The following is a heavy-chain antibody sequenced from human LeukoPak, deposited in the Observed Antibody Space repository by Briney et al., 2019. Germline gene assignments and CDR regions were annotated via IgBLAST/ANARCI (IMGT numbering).Heavy chain of an antibody. J-gene: IGHJ5*02. CDR2: IYSSRST. D-gene: IGHD3-3*01. V-gene: IGHV4-4*07. CDR3: ARGRYDFWSGYYKSPRWGFDP. CDR1: GDSISSFY. Sequence: TSETLSLTCTVSGDSISSFYWSWIRQPAGKGLEWIGRIYSSRSTNYNPSLESRVTMSVDTSKNQLSLKLGSVTAADTAVYYCARGRYDFWSGYYKSPRWGFDPWGQGTLVTVSS.